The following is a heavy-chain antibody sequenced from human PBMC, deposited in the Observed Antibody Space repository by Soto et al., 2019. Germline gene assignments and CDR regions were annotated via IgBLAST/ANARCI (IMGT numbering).Heavy chain of an antibody. J-gene: IGHJ4*02. D-gene: IGHD4-17*01. Sequence: GGSLRLSCEVSGFTFSNAWMSWVRQGPGKGLEWVGRIKRNTDGGTTNYAAPVKGRFTISRDDAKNTLYLQMNSLQTDDTGIYYCTTGMTTVTAGFDYWGQGTLVTVSS. CDR2: IKRNTDGGTT. V-gene: IGHV3-15*01. CDR1: GFTFSNAW. CDR3: TTGMTTVTAGFDY.